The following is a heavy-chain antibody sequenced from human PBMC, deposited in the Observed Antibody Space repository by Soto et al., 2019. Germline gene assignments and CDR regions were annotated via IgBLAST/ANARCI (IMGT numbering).Heavy chain of an antibody. CDR2: IYSGGST. CDR1: GFTVSTNY. D-gene: IGHD4-17*01. CDR3: ARDYGDYGVGFDP. V-gene: IGHV3-53*01. J-gene: IGHJ5*02. Sequence: EVQLVESGGGLIQPGGSLRLSCAASGFTVSTNYMSWVRQAPGKGLEWVSVIYSGGSTYYADSVKGRFTISRDNSKNTLYLQMNSLRAEDTAVYYCARDYGDYGVGFDPWGQGTLVTVSS.